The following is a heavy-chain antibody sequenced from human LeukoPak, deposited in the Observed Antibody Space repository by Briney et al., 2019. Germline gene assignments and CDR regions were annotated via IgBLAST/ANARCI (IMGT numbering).Heavy chain of an antibody. CDR1: GFTFSGFW. Sequence: GGSLRLSCAVSGFTFSGFWMSWSRQAPGKGLEWVASINSDGSEGYYADVVKGRFTIPRDNAKNSLYLQINSLRAEDTAVYYCARVATPRALDYWGQGTLVTVSS. D-gene: IGHD6-6*01. CDR2: INSDGSEG. CDR3: ARVATPRALDY. J-gene: IGHJ4*02. V-gene: IGHV3-7*03.